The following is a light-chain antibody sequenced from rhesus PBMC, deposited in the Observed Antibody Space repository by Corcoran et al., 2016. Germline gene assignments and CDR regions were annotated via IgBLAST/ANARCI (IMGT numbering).Light chain of an antibody. CDR3: QQYNYWPRT. J-gene: IGKJ1*01. Sequence: EIVMTQSPATLSLSPGARATLSCRASQRVSGHLAWYQQKPGQAPSLLIYGASSRATGIPDRFRGSGSGTDFTLTISSLEPGDFAVYYCQQYNYWPRTFGQGTKVEIK. CDR1: QRVSGH. V-gene: IGKV3-42*02. CDR2: GAS.